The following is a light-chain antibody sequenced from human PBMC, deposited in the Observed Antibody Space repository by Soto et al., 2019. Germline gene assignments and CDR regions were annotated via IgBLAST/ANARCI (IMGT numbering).Light chain of an antibody. CDR3: QQYNNWPPIT. V-gene: IGKV3-15*01. Sequence: EIVLTQSPGTLSLSPGERATLSCRALQSVSSSYLAWYQQKPGQAPRLLIYGASTRATGIPARFSGSGSGTEFTLTISSLQSEDFAVYYCQQYNNWPPITFGQGTRLEIK. CDR2: GAS. CDR1: QSVSSSY. J-gene: IGKJ5*01.